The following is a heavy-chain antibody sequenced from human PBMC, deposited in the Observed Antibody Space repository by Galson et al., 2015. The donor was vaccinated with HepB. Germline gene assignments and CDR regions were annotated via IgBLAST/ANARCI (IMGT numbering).Heavy chain of an antibody. V-gene: IGHV1-24*01. CDR2: FDPEDSET. J-gene: IGHJ4*02. CDR1: GYTLTELS. Sequence: SGKGSCKVSGYTLTELSMHWVRRSPGKGLEWMAGFDPEDSETIYAQTFQGRVTMTEDTSTDTAYMELSSLRSEDTAVYYCATARLWFSGYYYWGQGTLVTVSS. D-gene: IGHD3-22*01. CDR3: ATARLWFSGYYY.